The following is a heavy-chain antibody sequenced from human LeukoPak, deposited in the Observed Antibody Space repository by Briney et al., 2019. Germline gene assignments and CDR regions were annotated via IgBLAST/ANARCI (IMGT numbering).Heavy chain of an antibody. Sequence: SETLSLTCTVSGGSISSYYWSWIRQPPGKGLEWIGYIYYSGSTNYNPSLKSRVTISVDTSKNQFFLKLSSVTAADTAVYYCARFGSYSWDYYYYYGMDVWGQGTTVTVSS. CDR2: IYYSGST. V-gene: IGHV4-59*01. D-gene: IGHD1-26*01. J-gene: IGHJ6*02. CDR1: GGSISSYY. CDR3: ARFGSYSWDYYYYYGMDV.